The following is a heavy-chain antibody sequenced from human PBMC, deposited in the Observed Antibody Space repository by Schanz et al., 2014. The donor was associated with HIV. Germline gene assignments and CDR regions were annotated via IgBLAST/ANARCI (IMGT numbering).Heavy chain of an antibody. Sequence: QVQLQQWGAGLVKSSETLSLTCAVYGGSFNNYYWSWIRQPPGKGLEWIGEINHRGNTNHSPSLKSRVTISVDQSKNHFSLTLSSVTAADTAVYYCARERGGSSSWFGSFYYDYWGQGTWVSVYS. CDR3: ARERGGSSSWFGSFYYDY. CDR2: INHRGNT. CDR1: GGSFNNYY. V-gene: IGHV4-34*01. D-gene: IGHD6-13*01. J-gene: IGHJ4*02.